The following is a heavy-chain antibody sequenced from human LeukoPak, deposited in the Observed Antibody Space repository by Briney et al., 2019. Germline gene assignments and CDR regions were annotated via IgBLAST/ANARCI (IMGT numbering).Heavy chain of an antibody. CDR2: INAGNGNT. CDR1: GYTFTSYA. Sequence: ASVKVSCKASGYTFTSYAMHWVRQAPGQRLEWMGWINAGNGNTKYSQKFQGRVTITRDTSASTAYMELSSLRSEDTAVYYCARWRNYYYDSSGYEGFQHWGQGTLVTVSS. V-gene: IGHV1-3*01. CDR3: ARWRNYYYDSSGYEGFQH. J-gene: IGHJ1*01. D-gene: IGHD3-22*01.